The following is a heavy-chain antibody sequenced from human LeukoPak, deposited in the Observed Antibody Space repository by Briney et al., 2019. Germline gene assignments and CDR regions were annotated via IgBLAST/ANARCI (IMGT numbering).Heavy chain of an antibody. CDR1: GFTFGDYA. CDR2: IRSKAYGGTT. D-gene: IGHD4-17*01. J-gene: IGHJ4*02. V-gene: IGHV3-49*03. Sequence: PGGSLRLSCTASGFTFGDYAMSWFRQAPGKGLEWVGFIRSKAYGGTTEYAASVKGRFTISRDDYKSIAYLQMNSLKTEDTAVYYCTREYDYGELIPDYWGQGTLVTVSS. CDR3: TREYDYGELIPDY.